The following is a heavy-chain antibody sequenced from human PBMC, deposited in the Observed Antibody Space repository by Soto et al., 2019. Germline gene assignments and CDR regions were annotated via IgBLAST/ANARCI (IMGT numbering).Heavy chain of an antibody. Sequence: QVQLVESGGGVVQPGRSLRLSCAASGFTFSSYGMHWVRQAPGKGLEWVAVISYDGSNKYYADSVKGRFTISRDNSKNTLYMQMNCLRDEERAVYYCAKVGGGDCYSVGFGIWGQGRMVTVSS. D-gene: IGHD2-21*02. J-gene: IGHJ3*02. V-gene: IGHV3-30*18. CDR1: GFTFSSYG. CDR2: ISYDGSNK. CDR3: AKVGGGDCYSVGFGI.